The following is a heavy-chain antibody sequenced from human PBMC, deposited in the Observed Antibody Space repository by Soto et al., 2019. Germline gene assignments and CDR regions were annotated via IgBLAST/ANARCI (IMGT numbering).Heavy chain of an antibody. V-gene: IGHV3-49*03. CDR1: GFTFGDYA. Sequence: GGSLRLSCTASGFTFGDYAMSWFRQAPGKGLEWVGFIRSKAYGGTTEYAASVKGRFTISRDDSKSIAYLQMNSLKTEDTAVYYCTRDAPFEYYYDSSGYPFDEWGQGTLVTVSS. J-gene: IGHJ4*02. CDR3: TRDAPFEYYYDSSGYPFDE. D-gene: IGHD3-22*01. CDR2: IRSKAYGGTT.